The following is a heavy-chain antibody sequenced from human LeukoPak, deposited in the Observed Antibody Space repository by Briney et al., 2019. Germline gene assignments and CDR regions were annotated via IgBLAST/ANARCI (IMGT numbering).Heavy chain of an antibody. CDR2: ISGSGGST. Sequence: GGSLRLSCAASGFTFSSYAMSWVRPAPGKGLEWVSAISGSGGSTYYADSVKGRFTISRDNSKNTLYLQMNSLRAEDTAVYYCAKNLYYYDSSGSPGWFDPWGQGTLVTVSS. CDR3: AKNLYYYDSSGSPGWFDP. D-gene: IGHD3-22*01. J-gene: IGHJ5*02. V-gene: IGHV3-23*01. CDR1: GFTFSSYA.